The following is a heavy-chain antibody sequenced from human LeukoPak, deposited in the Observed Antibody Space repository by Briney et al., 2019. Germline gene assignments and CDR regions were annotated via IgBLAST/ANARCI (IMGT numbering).Heavy chain of an antibody. J-gene: IGHJ6*03. Sequence: ASVKDSCKASGYTFSSYAMSWVPPAPGQRLEWVGWINTNTGNPTNPQGFTGPFVFSLDTSVSTAYLQISSLKAEDTAVYFCERVHGVYAIHYYMDVWGKGTTVTVSS. CDR3: ERVHGVYAIHYYMDV. CDR1: GYTFSSYA. D-gene: IGHD2-8*01. CDR2: INTNTGNP. V-gene: IGHV7-4-1*02.